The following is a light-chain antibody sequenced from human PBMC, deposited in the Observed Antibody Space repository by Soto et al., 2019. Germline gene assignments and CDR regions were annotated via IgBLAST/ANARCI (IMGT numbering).Light chain of an antibody. J-gene: IGLJ3*02. Sequence: QSVLTQPASVSGSPGQSITISCTGTSSDVGGYSYVSWYQQHPGKAPKLMIYDVNNRPSGVSNRFSGSKSGNTASLTISGLQAEDEADYYCSSYTSSSTVVFGGGTKLTVL. CDR3: SSYTSSSTVV. CDR1: SSDVGGYSY. V-gene: IGLV2-14*01. CDR2: DVN.